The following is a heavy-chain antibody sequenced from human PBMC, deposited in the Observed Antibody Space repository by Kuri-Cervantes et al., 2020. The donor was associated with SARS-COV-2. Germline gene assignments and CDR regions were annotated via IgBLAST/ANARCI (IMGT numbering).Heavy chain of an antibody. CDR3: AREGYYDSSGNYAATGMDV. CDR2: ISSSGNNM. V-gene: IGHV3-11*04. Sequence: GESLKISCAASGFIFNDYCMGWIRQAPGKGLEWVSYISSSGNNMYYADSVKGRFTISRDDAKNSLHLQMNSLRTEDTAVYFCAREGYYDSSGNYAATGMDVWGKGTTVTVSS. CDR1: GFIFNDYC. J-gene: IGHJ6*03. D-gene: IGHD3-22*01.